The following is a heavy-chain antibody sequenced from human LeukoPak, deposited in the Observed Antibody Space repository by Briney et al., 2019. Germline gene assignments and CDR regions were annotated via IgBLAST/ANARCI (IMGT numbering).Heavy chain of an antibody. Sequence: PGGSLRLSCAASGFTFSSYWMHWVRHAPGKGLVWVSCIHSDGSTTRYADSVKGRFTISRDNAKNTLYLQMNSLRAEDTAVYYCAKDYSSYIDYWGQGTLVTVSS. V-gene: IGHV3-74*01. CDR2: IHSDGSTT. J-gene: IGHJ4*02. D-gene: IGHD2-2*02. CDR3: AKDYSSYIDY. CDR1: GFTFSSYW.